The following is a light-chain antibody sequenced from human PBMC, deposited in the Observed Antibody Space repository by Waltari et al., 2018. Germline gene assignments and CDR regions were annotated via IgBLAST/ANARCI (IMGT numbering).Light chain of an antibody. CDR1: SSDVGGDNY. CDR2: DVS. J-gene: IGLJ2*01. Sequence: QSALTQPRSVSGSPGQSVTISCNGTSSDVGGDNYVSWYQQHPGKAPQLMIYDVSKRPSVVPDRFSGSNSGNTASLTISGLQAEDEADYYCCSYAGSFVVFGGGTKLTVL. V-gene: IGLV2-11*01. CDR3: CSYAGSFVV.